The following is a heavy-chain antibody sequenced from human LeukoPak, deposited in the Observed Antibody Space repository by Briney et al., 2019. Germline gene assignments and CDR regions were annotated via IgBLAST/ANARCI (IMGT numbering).Heavy chain of an antibody. J-gene: IGHJ6*02. D-gene: IGHD6-13*01. Sequence: ASVKVSCKASGYTFTSYAMNWVRQAPGQGLEWMGWINTNTGNPTYAQGFTGRFVFSLDTSVSTAYLQISSLKAEDTAVYYCARGDSDPGSIAAAGTYYYYYGMDVWGRGTTVTVSS. CDR2: INTNTGNP. V-gene: IGHV7-4-1*02. CDR1: GYTFTSYA. CDR3: ARGDSDPGSIAAAGTYYYYYGMDV.